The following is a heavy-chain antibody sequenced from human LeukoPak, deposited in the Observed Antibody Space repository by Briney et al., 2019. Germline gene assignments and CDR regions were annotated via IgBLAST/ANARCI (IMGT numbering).Heavy chain of an antibody. CDR2: TWYDGSIK. J-gene: IGHJ4*02. CDR1: GFTFSSYG. V-gene: IGHV3-33*06. CDR3: AKADELNMDC. Sequence: GGSLRLSCAAPGFTFSSYGMHWVRQAPGKGLEWVAATWYDGSIKYYADSVKGRFTISKDNSKNTVYLQMNSLRAEDTAVYYCAKADELNMDCWGQGTLVTVSS. D-gene: IGHD2/OR15-2a*01.